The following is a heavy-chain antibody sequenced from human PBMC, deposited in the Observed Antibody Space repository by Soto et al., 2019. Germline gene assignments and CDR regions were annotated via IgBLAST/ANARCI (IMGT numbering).Heavy chain of an antibody. CDR1: GFTFSSYG. CDR3: ARDERDSGSLDY. V-gene: IGHV3-33*01. Sequence: QVQLVESGGGVVQPGRSLRLSCAASGFTFSSYGMHWVRQAPGKGLEWVAVIWYDGSNKYYADSVKGRFTISRDNSKNTLSLQMNSLRAEDTAVYYCARDERDSGSLDYWGQATLVTVSS. D-gene: IGHD3-10*01. J-gene: IGHJ4*02. CDR2: IWYDGSNK.